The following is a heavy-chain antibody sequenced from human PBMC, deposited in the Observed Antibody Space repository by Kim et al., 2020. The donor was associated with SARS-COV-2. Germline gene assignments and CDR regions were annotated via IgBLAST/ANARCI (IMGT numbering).Heavy chain of an antibody. CDR3: ARDSHSITMVRGAAKSSYYYGMDV. D-gene: IGHD3-10*01. V-gene: IGHV3-30*04. CDR1: GFTFSSYA. J-gene: IGHJ6*02. CDR2: ISYDGSNK. Sequence: GGSLRLSCAASGFTFSSYAMHWVRQAPGKGLEWVAVISYDGSNKYYADSVKGRFTISRDNSKNTLYLQMNSLRAEDTAVYYCARDSHSITMVRGAAKSSYYYGMDVWGQGTTVTVSS.